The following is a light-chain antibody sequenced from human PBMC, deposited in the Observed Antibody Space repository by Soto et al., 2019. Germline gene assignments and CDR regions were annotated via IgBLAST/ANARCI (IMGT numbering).Light chain of an antibody. Sequence: IQLTQSPSSLSASVGDRVTITCRASQAISSYLAWYQQKPGKAPKVVIYAASTLQSGVPLRFSGSGSGTDFTLTIRSLQPEDVATYYCQQLNTYPFTFGQGTRLEIK. CDR1: QAISSY. CDR2: AAS. V-gene: IGKV1-9*01. CDR3: QQLNTYPFT. J-gene: IGKJ5*01.